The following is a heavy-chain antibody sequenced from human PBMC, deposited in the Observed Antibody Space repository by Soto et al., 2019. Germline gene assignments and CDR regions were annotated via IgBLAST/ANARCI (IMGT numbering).Heavy chain of an antibody. CDR2: MNPNSGNT. J-gene: IGHJ6*03. CDR3: ARLGYCSGGSCSTEVYYYYMDV. D-gene: IGHD2-15*01. CDR1: GYTFTSYD. V-gene: IGHV1-8*01. Sequence: QVQLVQSGAEVKKPGASVKVSCKASGYTFTSYDINWVRQATGHGLEWMGWMNPNSGNTGYAQKFQGRVTMTRNTSISTAYMELSSLRSEDTAVYYCARLGYCSGGSCSTEVYYYYMDVWGKGTTVTVSS.